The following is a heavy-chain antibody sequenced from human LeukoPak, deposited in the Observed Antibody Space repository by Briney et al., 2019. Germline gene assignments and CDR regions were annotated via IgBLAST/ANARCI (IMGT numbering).Heavy chain of an antibody. Sequence: VASVKVSCKASGGTFSSYAISWVRQAPGQGLEWMGGIIPIFGTANYAQKFQGRVTITADESTSTAYMELSSLRSEDTAVYYCAKDYSSGWEFDYWGQGTLVTVSS. J-gene: IGHJ4*02. V-gene: IGHV1-69*13. CDR1: GGTFSSYA. CDR3: AKDYSSGWEFDY. CDR2: IIPIFGTA. D-gene: IGHD6-19*01.